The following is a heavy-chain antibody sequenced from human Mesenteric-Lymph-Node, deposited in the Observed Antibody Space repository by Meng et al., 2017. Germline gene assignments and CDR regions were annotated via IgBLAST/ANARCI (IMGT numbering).Heavy chain of an antibody. CDR2: IASKFDGGTT. Sequence: GESLKISCAASGFTFSNAWMSWVRQAPGKGLEWVGRIASKFDGGTTDYAAHVKGRFTVSRDDSKNTLYLQMNSLETEDTAVYYCTTSYYGSGSYRLFDYWGQGTLVTVSS. CDR1: GFTFSNAW. D-gene: IGHD3-10*01. J-gene: IGHJ4*02. CDR3: TTSYYGSGSYRLFDY. V-gene: IGHV3-15*04.